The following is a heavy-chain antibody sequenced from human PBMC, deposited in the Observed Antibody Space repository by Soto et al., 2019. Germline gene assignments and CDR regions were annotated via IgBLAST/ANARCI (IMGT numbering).Heavy chain of an antibody. V-gene: IGHV3-48*01. D-gene: IGHD1-1*01. CDR2: ITSSSSTI. CDR1: GFTFSSFS. J-gene: IGHJ5*02. CDR3: ARHPERVAQIGWFDP. Sequence: GGSLSLSCAASGFTFSSFSMNWVRQAPGKGLEWVSYITSSSSTIYYADSVKGRFTISRDNAKNSLYLQMNSLRAEDTAVYYCARHPERVAQIGWFDPWGQGTLGTVAS.